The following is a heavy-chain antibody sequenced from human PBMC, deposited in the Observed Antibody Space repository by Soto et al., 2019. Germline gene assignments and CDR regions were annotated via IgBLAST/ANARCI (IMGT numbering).Heavy chain of an antibody. D-gene: IGHD3-16*02. Sequence: SQTLSLTCAISGDSVSSNSAAWNWIRQSPSRGLEWLGRTYYRSKWYNDYAVSVKSRITINPDTSKNQFSLQLNSVTPHDTAVYYCARGIMITFGGVIDHYYYYGMDVWGQGTTVTVSS. CDR1: GDSVSSNSAA. V-gene: IGHV6-1*01. CDR3: ARGIMITFGGVIDHYYYYGMDV. CDR2: TYYRSKWYN. J-gene: IGHJ6*02.